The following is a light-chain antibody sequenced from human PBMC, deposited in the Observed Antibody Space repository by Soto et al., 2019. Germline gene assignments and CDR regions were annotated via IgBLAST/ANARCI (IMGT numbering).Light chain of an antibody. CDR2: AAS. CDR3: QQSIRFPRT. J-gene: IGKJ4*01. V-gene: IGKV1-12*01. Sequence: DIQMTQSPSSVSASVGDRVAITCRERQVIRTWLAWYQQKPGKAPNVLIYAASSLQSGVPSRFSGSGSGTDFTLPIRILQPEDSATPDCQQSIRFPRTFGGGSQVEIK. CDR1: QVIRTW.